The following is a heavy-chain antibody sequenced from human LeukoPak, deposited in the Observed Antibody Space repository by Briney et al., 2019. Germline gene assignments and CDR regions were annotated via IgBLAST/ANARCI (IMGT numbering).Heavy chain of an antibody. D-gene: IGHD2-15*01. CDR2: MSPNSGNT. J-gene: IGHJ4*02. CDR1: GYTFTSYD. CDR3: ARTACSGGSCYHDY. V-gene: IGHV1-8*03. Sequence: ASVKVSCKASGYTFTSYDINWVRQATGQGLEWMGWMSPNSGNTGYAQKFQGRVTITRNTSISTAYMELSSLRSEDTAVYYCARTACSGGSCYHDYWGQGTLVTVSS.